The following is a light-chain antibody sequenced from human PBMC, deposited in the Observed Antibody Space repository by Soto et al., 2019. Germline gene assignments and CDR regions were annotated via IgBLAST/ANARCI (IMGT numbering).Light chain of an antibody. CDR2: GAS. CDR3: LQTYNLPRT. J-gene: IGKJ1*01. Sequence: DIQMTQSPSSLSASVGDRVTITCRASLTIGDSLSWFQQKAGKPPTLLIYGASALQSGVPARFSGSGSGTDFTLTISNMQREDFATYYCLQTYNLPRTFGQETKVEFK. V-gene: IGKV1-39*01. CDR1: LTIGDS.